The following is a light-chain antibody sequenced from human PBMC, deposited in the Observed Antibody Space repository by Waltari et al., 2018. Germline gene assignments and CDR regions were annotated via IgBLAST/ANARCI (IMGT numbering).Light chain of an antibody. V-gene: IGLV1-40*01. CDR1: SSNIGAGYD. J-gene: IGLJ3*02. Sequence: QSVLTQPPSVSGAPGQRVTISCTGSSSNIGAGYDVHWYQQLPGTAPKLHIYGNRSGPSGVPDRFSGANSGTAASLAITGLQAEDEADYYCQSYDSSLSGSVFGGGTKLTVL. CDR3: QSYDSSLSGSV. CDR2: GNR.